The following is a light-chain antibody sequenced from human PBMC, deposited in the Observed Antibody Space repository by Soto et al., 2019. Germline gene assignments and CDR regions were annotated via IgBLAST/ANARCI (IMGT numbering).Light chain of an antibody. CDR1: QPIVNY. Sequence: DIQMTQSPSSLSASVGDRVTITCRASQPIVNYLNWYQQKSGRAPKLLIYGTSKLHSGVPSRFSGSGSATDFSLTISSLHPEDFATYICQQSYTTPWTFGRGTKVDMK. CDR2: GTS. J-gene: IGKJ1*01. V-gene: IGKV1-39*01. CDR3: QQSYTTPWT.